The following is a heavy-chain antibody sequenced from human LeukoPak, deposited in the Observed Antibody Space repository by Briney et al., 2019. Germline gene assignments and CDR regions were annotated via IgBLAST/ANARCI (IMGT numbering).Heavy chain of an antibody. D-gene: IGHD5-18*01. CDR2: ISAYNGNT. J-gene: IGHJ4*02. CDR1: GDTFTSYG. Sequence: ASVKVSCKASGDTFTSYGISLVRQAPGQGLEWMGWISAYNGNTNYAQKLQGRVTMTTDTSTSTAYMELRSLRSDDTAVYYCARVDTAMVKKYYFDYWGQGTLVTVSS. V-gene: IGHV1-18*01. CDR3: ARVDTAMVKKYYFDY.